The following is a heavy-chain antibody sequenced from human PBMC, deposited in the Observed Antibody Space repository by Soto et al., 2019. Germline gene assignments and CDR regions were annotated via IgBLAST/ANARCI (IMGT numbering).Heavy chain of an antibody. CDR1: GFTFSSYG. Sequence: QVQLVESGGGVVQPGRSLRLSCAASGFTFSSYGMHWVRQAPGKGLEWVAVIWYDGSNKYYADSVKGRFTISRDNSKXTLYLQMNXLXXXXXXXXXXXRDXXXXXXXXXXXXXFXYWGQGTLVTVSS. J-gene: IGHJ4*02. CDR3: XRDXXXXXXXXXXXXXFXY. V-gene: IGHV3-33*01. CDR2: IWYDGSNK.